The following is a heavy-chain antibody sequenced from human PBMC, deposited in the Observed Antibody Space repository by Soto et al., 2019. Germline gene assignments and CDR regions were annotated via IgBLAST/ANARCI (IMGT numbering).Heavy chain of an antibody. V-gene: IGHV4-59*01. Sequence: PSETLSLTCTVSGGSINNNYWSWIRQPPGKGLEWIGYIYSSGSTKYNPSLRSRVTISLDTPKNQFSLKLSSVTAADTAVYYCARGYTSHDYWGQGTLVTVSS. J-gene: IGHJ4*02. D-gene: IGHD2-2*01. CDR2: IYSSGST. CDR1: GGSINNNY. CDR3: ARGYTSHDY.